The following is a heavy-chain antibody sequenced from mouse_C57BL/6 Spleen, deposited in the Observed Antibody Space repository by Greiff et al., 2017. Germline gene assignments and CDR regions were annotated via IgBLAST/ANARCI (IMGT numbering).Heavy chain of an antibody. CDR2: IDPEDGDT. CDR3: TTDFCSVYARDY. Sequence: EVQLQQSGAELVRPGASVKLSCTASGFNIKDYYMNWVKQRPEQGLEWIGRIDPEDGDTEYAPKFQGKATLTAATSSNTAYLQLSSLTSEDTAVYYCTTDFCSVYARDYGGQGTSVTVSS. CDR1: GFNIKDYY. V-gene: IGHV14-1*01. D-gene: IGHD1-1*01. J-gene: IGHJ4*01.